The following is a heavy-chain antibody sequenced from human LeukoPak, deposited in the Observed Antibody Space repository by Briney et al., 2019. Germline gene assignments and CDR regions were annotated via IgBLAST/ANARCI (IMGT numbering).Heavy chain of an antibody. CDR1: GFTFSSYA. V-gene: IGHV3-21*01. CDR2: ISGSGGNSGSGGTT. CDR3: ARGKVPGYSGYDSPNY. Sequence: GGSLRLSCAASGFTFSSYAMTWVRQAPGKGLEWVSAISGSGGNSGSGGTTYYADSVKGRFTISRDNAKNSLYLQMNSLRAEDTAVYYCARGKVPGYSGYDSPNYWGQGTLVTVSS. D-gene: IGHD5-12*01. J-gene: IGHJ4*02.